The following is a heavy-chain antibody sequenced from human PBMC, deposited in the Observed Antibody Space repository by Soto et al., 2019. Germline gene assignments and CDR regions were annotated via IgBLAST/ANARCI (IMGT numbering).Heavy chain of an antibody. J-gene: IGHJ3*01. Sequence: EVQVLESGGGLVQPGGSLRLSCAVSGLTFRSYAMTWVRQAPGKGLEWVSSIGASGYGTRSSDSLKGRFTISRDNSKSTLYLQMNNLRAEDTAVYYCGQDPNGDYIGAFDFWGQGTMVTVSS. CDR2: IGASGYGT. V-gene: IGHV3-23*01. CDR3: GQDPNGDYIGAFDF. CDR1: GLTFRSYA. D-gene: IGHD4-17*01.